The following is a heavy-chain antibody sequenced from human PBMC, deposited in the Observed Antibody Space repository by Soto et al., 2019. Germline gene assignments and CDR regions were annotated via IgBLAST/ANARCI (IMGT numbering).Heavy chain of an antibody. V-gene: IGHV1-3*01. Sequence: QVQLVQSGAEVKKPGASVKVSCKASGYTFTSYAMHWVRQAPGQRLEWMGWINAGNGNTKYSQKFQGRVTITRDTSASTAYMELSSLRSEDTAVYYCARAGVCSSTSCYASFLYAFDIWGQGTMVTVSS. J-gene: IGHJ3*02. CDR3: ARAGVCSSTSCYASFLYAFDI. CDR1: GYTFTSYA. D-gene: IGHD2-2*01. CDR2: INAGNGNT.